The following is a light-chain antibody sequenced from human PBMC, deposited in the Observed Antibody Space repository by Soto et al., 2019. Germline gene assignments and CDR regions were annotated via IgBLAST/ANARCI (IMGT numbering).Light chain of an antibody. CDR3: QQRANWPPRT. V-gene: IGKV3-11*01. J-gene: IGKJ4*01. Sequence: EIVLTQAPATLSLSPGEGATLSCRASQSVNSYLAWYQQKPGQAPRLLIYDASNRAAGIPGRFSGRGSGTDFLRTISSLEPEDLAVYYCQQRANWPPRTFGGGTKVELQ. CDR2: DAS. CDR1: QSVNSY.